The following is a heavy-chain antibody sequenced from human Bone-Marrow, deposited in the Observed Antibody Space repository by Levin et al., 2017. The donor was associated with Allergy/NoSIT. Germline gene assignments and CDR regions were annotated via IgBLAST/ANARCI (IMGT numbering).Heavy chain of an antibody. J-gene: IGHJ4*02. CDR2: IYYSGST. CDR3: ARVGGIFWRQYYFDY. D-gene: IGHD3-9*01. Sequence: SQTLSLTCTVSGGSVSSGSYYWSWIRQPPGKGLEWIGYIYYSGSTNYNPSLKSRVTISVDTSKNQFSLKLSSVTAADTAVYYCARVGGIFWRQYYFDYWGQGTLVTVSS. CDR1: GGSVSSGSYY. V-gene: IGHV4-61*01.